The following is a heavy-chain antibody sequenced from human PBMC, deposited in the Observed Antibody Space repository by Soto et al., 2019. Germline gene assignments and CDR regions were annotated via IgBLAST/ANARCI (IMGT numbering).Heavy chain of an antibody. CDR2: IIPILGIA. Sequence: QVQLVQSGAEVEKPGSSVKVSCKASGGTFSSYTISWVRQAPGQGLEWMGRIIPILGIANYAQKFQGRVTITADKSTSTAYMELSSLRSEDTAVYYCARDGDPDCSGGSCYSYYDYYYMDVWGKGTTVTVSS. V-gene: IGHV1-69*08. J-gene: IGHJ6*03. CDR3: ARDGDPDCSGGSCYSYYDYYYMDV. CDR1: GGTFSSYT. D-gene: IGHD2-15*01.